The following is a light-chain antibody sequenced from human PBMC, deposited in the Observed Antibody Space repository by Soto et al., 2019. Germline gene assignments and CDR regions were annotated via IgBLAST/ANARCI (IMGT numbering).Light chain of an antibody. CDR2: GAS. Sequence: LGLTQSPATLSLSPGQRGTLSCRASQSVSTSLAWYSQTPGKAPRIPIYGASSRQSGIPAMFSGRGAGTDLTRTISGLESEDFAVYYCQQYDNWTLTFGQGTRLEI. CDR1: QSVSTS. CDR3: QQYDNWTLT. V-gene: IGKV3-15*01. J-gene: IGKJ5*01.